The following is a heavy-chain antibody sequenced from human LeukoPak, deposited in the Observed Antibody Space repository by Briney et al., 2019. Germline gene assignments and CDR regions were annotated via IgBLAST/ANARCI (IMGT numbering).Heavy chain of an antibody. CDR3: ARAQGLYNWFDP. CDR2: ISAYNGNT. Sequence: ASVKVSCTASGYTFTSYGISWVRQAPGQGLEWMGWISAYNGNTKYAQKLQGRVTMTTDTSTSTAYMELRSLRSDDTAVYYCARAQGLYNWFDPWGQGIVVTVSS. CDR1: GYTFTSYG. J-gene: IGHJ5*02. V-gene: IGHV1-18*01.